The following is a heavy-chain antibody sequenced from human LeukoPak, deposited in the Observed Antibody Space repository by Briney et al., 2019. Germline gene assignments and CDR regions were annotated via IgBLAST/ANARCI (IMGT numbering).Heavy chain of an antibody. J-gene: IGHJ4*02. V-gene: IGHV3-11*06. Sequence: GGSLRLSCAASGFIFTDFYMSWVRQAAGQGLEYIAYISPSSDDIIYADSVKGRFTISRDNAKNSIYLQMNSLRVEDTAVYYCAKDIVGGGDGYWGQGTLVIVSS. CDR1: GFIFTDFY. CDR2: ISPSSDDI. CDR3: AKDIVGGGDGY. D-gene: IGHD2-21*02.